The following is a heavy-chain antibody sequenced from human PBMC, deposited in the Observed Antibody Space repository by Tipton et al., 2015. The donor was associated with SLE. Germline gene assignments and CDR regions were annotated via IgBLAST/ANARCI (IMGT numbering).Heavy chain of an antibody. CDR3: AREGVDYYYYMDV. Sequence: SLRLSCAASGFTFSSYSMNWVRQAPGKGLAWVSYISSSSSYIYYADSVKGRFTISRDNAKNSLYLQMNSLRAEDTAVYYCAREGVDYYYYMDVWGKGTTVTVSS. J-gene: IGHJ6*03. D-gene: IGHD2-15*01. CDR1: GFTFSSYS. CDR2: ISSSSSYI. V-gene: IGHV3-21*01.